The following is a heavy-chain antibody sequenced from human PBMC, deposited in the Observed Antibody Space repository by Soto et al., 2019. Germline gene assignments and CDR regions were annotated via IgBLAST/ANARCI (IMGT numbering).Heavy chain of an antibody. V-gene: IGHV3-48*03. CDR3: ARVSLAVALDY. J-gene: IGHJ4*02. CDR2: ISSSGSTI. Sequence: LRLSCAASGFTFSSHEMNWVRQAPGKGLEWVSYISSSGSTIYYADSVKGRFTISRDNAKNSLYLQMSSLRAEDTAVYYCARVSLAVALDYWGQGTLVTVSS. CDR1: GFTFSSHE. D-gene: IGHD6-19*01.